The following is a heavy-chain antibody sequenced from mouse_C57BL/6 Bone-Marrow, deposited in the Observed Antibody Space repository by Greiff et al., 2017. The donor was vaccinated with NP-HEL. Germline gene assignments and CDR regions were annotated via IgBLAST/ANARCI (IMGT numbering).Heavy chain of an antibody. Sequence: EVQLQQSGPGLVKPSQSLSLTCSVTGYSITSGYYWNWIRQFPGNKLEWMGYISYDGSNNYNPSLKNRISITRDTSTNQFFLKLNSVTTEDTATXYCEREVSNYVWFAYWGQGTLVTVSA. V-gene: IGHV3-6*01. CDR1: GYSITSGYY. CDR3: EREVSNYVWFAY. D-gene: IGHD2-5*01. J-gene: IGHJ3*01. CDR2: ISYDGSN.